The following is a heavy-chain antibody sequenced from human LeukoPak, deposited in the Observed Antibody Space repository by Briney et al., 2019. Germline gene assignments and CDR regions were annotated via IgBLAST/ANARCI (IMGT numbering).Heavy chain of an antibody. Sequence: GGSLRLSCEASGFGVSGNAMAWVRQAAGKGLQWVSGLGSDGRTHYADSVRGRFTISRDESKNTVYLQMNSLRVDDTAVYYCAKDVRTKRPPPEGFDYWGQGTLVTVSS. CDR3: AKDVRTKRPPPEGFDY. J-gene: IGHJ4*02. V-gene: IGHV3-23*01. CDR2: LGSDGRT. D-gene: IGHD1-14*01. CDR1: GFGVSGNA.